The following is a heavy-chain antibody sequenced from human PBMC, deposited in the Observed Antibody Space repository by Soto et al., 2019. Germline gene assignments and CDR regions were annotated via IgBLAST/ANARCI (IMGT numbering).Heavy chain of an antibody. Sequence: GGSLRLSCTASGLTFNSYWINWVRQPPGKGLEWVANMKYDGSEIYYVDSVKGRFTISRDNARDSAFLQMNSLRAEDTAMYYCAGGPYYDVLLDSWGQGTLVTVSS. D-gene: IGHD3-9*01. CDR1: GLTFNSYW. J-gene: IGHJ4*02. CDR2: MKYDGSEI. V-gene: IGHV3-7*03. CDR3: AGGPYYDVLLDS.